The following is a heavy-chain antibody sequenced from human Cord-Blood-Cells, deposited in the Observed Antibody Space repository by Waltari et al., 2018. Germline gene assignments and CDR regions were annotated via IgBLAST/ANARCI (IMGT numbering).Heavy chain of an antibody. CDR1: GFTFSSYS. J-gene: IGHJ3*02. CDR3: ARGRAADAFDI. V-gene: IGHV3-21*01. D-gene: IGHD6-13*01. Sequence: EVQLVESGGGLVKPGGSLRLSCAASGFTFSSYSMNWVRQAPGKGLEWVSYISSSSSYIYYADSVKGRFTISRDNAKNSLYLQMNSLRAEDTAVYYCARGRAADAFDIWGQGTMVTVSS. CDR2: ISSSSSYI.